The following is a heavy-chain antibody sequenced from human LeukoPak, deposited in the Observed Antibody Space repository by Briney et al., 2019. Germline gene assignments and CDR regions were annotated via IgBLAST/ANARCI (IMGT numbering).Heavy chain of an antibody. V-gene: IGHV1-69*04. D-gene: IGHD2-15*01. CDR2: IIPILGIA. Sequence: ASVKVSCKASGGTFSSYAISWVRQAPGQGLEWMGRIIPILGIANYAQQFQGRVTITADKSTSTAYMELSSLRSEDTAVYYCARGFRSDRIDYWGQGTLVTVSS. CDR3: ARGFRSDRIDY. CDR1: GGTFSSYA. J-gene: IGHJ4*02.